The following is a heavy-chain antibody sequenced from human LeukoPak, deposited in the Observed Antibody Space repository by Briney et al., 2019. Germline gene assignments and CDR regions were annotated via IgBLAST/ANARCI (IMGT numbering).Heavy chain of an antibody. J-gene: IGHJ6*02. CDR3: ARVRGYSGYDQYYYYGMDV. V-gene: IGHV4-59*11. CDR2: ISYTGST. Sequence: SETLSLTCTVSGASISSHYWSWIRQPPGRGLEWIGYISYTGSTDYNPSLKGRVTMSIDTSKNQFSLKLSSVTAADTAVYYCARVRGYSGYDQYYYYGMDVWGQGTTVTVSS. CDR1: GASISSHY. D-gene: IGHD5-12*01.